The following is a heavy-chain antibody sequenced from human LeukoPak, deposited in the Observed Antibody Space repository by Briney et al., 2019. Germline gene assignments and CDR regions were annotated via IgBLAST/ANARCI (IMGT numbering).Heavy chain of an antibody. CDR2: ISYDGSNK. V-gene: IGHV3-30*18. D-gene: IGHD6-6*01. Sequence: GRSLRLSCAASGFTLSNYGIHWVRQAPGKGLEWVAVISYDGSNKYYADSVKGRFTISRDNSKNTLYLQMNSLRAEDTAVYYCAKDQAARREHYYYYGMDVWGQGTTVTVSS. CDR3: AKDQAARREHYYYYGMDV. CDR1: GFTLSNYG. J-gene: IGHJ6*02.